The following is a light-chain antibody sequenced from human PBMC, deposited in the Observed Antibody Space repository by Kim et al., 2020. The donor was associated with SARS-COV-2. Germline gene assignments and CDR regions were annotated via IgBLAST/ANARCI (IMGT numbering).Light chain of an antibody. CDR3: QTWGTGIQV. CDR1: SGHSSYA. CDR2: LNSDGSH. Sequence: QPVLTQSPSASASLGASVKLTCTLSSGHSSYAIAWHQQQPEKGPRYLMKLNSDGSHSKGDGIPDRFSGSRSGAERYLTISSLQSEDEADYYCQTWGTGIQVFGGGTKLTVL. J-gene: IGLJ3*02. V-gene: IGLV4-69*01.